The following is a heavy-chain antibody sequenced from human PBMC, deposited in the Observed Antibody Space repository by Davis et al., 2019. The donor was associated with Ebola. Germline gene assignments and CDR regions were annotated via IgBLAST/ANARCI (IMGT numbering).Heavy chain of an antibody. CDR2: ISGSGGTT. CDR1: GFTFNNFA. V-gene: IGHV3-23*01. D-gene: IGHD1-26*01. Sequence: GESLKISCAASGFTFNNFAMAWVRQAPGKGLEWVSVISGSGGTTNYADSVKGRFTISRDNSKNTLYLQMNSLRAEDTAVYYCARDRGESGSDYFDYWGQGTLVTVSS. J-gene: IGHJ4*02. CDR3: ARDRGESGSDYFDY.